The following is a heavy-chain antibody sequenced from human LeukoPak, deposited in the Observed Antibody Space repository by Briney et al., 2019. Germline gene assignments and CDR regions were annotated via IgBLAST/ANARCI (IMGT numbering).Heavy chain of an antibody. D-gene: IGHD3-10*01. J-gene: IGHJ4*02. Sequence: SGGSLRLSCAASGFTFSSYGMSWVRQAPGKGLEWVSAISGGGGSTYYADSVKGRFTISRDNAKNSLYLQMNSLRAEDTAVYYWARDGSGRFPEMSAPDYWGQGTLVTVS. CDR1: GFTFSSYG. CDR2: ISGGGGST. V-gene: IGHV3-23*01. CDR3: ARDGSGRFPEMSAPDY.